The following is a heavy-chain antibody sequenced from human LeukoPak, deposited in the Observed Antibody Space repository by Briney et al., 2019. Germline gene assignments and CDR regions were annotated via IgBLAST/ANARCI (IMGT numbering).Heavy chain of an antibody. J-gene: IGHJ6*03. V-gene: IGHV3-30*03. Sequence: PGGSLRLSCAASKFTFSSYGMHWVRQAPGKGLEWVAVISYDGSNKYYADSVKGRFTISRDNSKNTLYLQMNSLRAEDTAVYYCARNTDMGVRNYYYYMDVWGKGTTVTVSS. D-gene: IGHD3-10*01. CDR3: ARNTDMGVRNYYYYMDV. CDR2: ISYDGSNK. CDR1: KFTFSSYG.